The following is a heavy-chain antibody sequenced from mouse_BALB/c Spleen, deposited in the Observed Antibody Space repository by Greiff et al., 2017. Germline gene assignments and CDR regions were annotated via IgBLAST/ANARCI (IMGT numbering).Heavy chain of an antibody. J-gene: IGHJ4*01. V-gene: IGHV14-3*02. D-gene: IGHD1-1*02. CDR2: IDPANGNT. Sequence: EVQLQQSGAELVKPGASVKLSCTASGFNIKDTYMHWVKQRPEQGLEWIGRIDPANGNTKYDPKFQGKATITADTSSNTAYLQLSSLTSEDTAVYYCAHLWLYAMDYWGQGTSVTVSS. CDR1: GFNIKDTY. CDR3: AHLWLYAMDY.